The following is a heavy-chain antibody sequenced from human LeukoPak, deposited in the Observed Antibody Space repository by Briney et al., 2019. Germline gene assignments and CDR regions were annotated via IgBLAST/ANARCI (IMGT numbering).Heavy chain of an antibody. CDR3: ARVWGPDSSSWPYYYYYMDV. Sequence: QAGGSLRLSCAVSGFTFDDYAMHWVRQAPGKGLEWVSGISWNSGSIGYTDSVKGRFTISRDNAKNSLYLQMNSLRAEDTAVYYCARVWGPDSSSWPYYYYYMDVWGKGTTVTVSS. J-gene: IGHJ6*03. CDR1: GFTFDDYA. D-gene: IGHD6-13*01. CDR2: ISWNSGSI. V-gene: IGHV3-9*01.